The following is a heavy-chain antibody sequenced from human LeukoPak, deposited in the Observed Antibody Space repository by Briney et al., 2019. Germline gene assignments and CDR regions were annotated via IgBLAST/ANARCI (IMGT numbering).Heavy chain of an antibody. J-gene: IGHJ5*02. CDR3: ARDVAALVEVVPAVIGGWFDP. Sequence: SETLSLTCAVSGYSISSGYYWGWIRQPPGKGLEWIGSIYHSGSTYYNPSLESRVTISVDTSKNQFSLKLSSVTAADTAVYYCARDVAALVEVVPAVIGGWFDPWGQGTLVTVSS. CDR1: GYSISSGYY. CDR2: IYHSGST. D-gene: IGHD2-2*01. V-gene: IGHV4-38-2*02.